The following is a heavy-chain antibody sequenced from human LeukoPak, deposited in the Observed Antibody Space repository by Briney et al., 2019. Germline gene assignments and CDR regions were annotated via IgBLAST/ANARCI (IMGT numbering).Heavy chain of an antibody. D-gene: IGHD1-26*01. V-gene: IGHV4-39*01. Sequence: SETLSLTCTVSGGSIRSNSYYWGWIRQPPGKGLEWIGSIHYSGSTYYNPSLKSRVTISVDTSRNQFSLKLKSVTAADTAVYYCARPGVRARAFDTWGQGTMVTVSS. CDR1: GGSIRSNSYY. CDR2: IHYSGST. CDR3: ARPGVRARAFDT. J-gene: IGHJ3*02.